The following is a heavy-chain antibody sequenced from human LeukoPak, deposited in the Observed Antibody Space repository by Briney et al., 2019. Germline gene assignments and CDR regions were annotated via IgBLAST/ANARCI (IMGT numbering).Heavy chain of an antibody. CDR2: IWYDGSNK. J-gene: IGHJ3*02. Sequence: PGRSLRLSCAASGFTFSSYGMHWVRQAPGKGLEWVAVIWYDGSNKYYADSVKGRFTISRDNSKNTLYLQMNSLRAEDTAVYYCARDPSPSGWDAFDIWGQGTMVTVSP. CDR3: ARDPSPSGWDAFDI. V-gene: IGHV3-33*01. D-gene: IGHD6-19*01. CDR1: GFTFSSYG.